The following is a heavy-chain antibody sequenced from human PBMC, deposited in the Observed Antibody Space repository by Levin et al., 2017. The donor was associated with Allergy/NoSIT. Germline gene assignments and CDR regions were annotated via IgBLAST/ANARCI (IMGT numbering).Heavy chain of an antibody. V-gene: IGHV1-46*01. CDR3: ARDRYGRYYFDY. Sequence: GESLKISCKASGYTFTSYYMHWVRQAPGQGLEWMGIINPSGGSTSYAQKFQGRVTMTRDTSTSTVYMELSSLRSEDTAVYYCARDRYGRYYFDYWGQGTLVTVSS. CDR2: INPSGGST. D-gene: IGHD4-17*01. CDR1: GYTFTSYY. J-gene: IGHJ4*02.